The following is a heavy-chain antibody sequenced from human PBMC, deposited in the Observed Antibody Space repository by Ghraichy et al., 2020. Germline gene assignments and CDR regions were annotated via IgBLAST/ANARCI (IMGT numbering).Heavy chain of an antibody. J-gene: IGHJ4*02. CDR1: GGSISSSSYY. V-gene: IGHV4-39*01. CDR2: IYYSGST. CDR3: ASPPPMVRGVYYFDY. D-gene: IGHD3-10*01. Sequence: SETLSLTCTVSGGSISSSSYYWGWIRQPPGKGLEWIGSIYYSGSTYYNPSLKSRVTISVDTSKNQFSLKLSSVTAADTAVYYCASPPPMVRGVYYFDYWGQGTLVTVSS.